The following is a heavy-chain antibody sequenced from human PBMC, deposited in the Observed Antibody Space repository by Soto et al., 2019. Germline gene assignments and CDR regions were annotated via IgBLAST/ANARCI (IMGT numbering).Heavy chain of an antibody. J-gene: IGHJ4*02. D-gene: IGHD6-13*01. Sequence: SETLSLTCTVSGGSISGYYWSWIRQSPGKGLEWIGYIHYSGSTNYNPSLKSRVTISVDTSKNQLSLKLSSVTAADTTVYYCARGSAAGTKSPFDYWGQGTLVTVS. CDR2: IHYSGST. CDR1: GGSISGYY. V-gene: IGHV4-59*01. CDR3: ARGSAAGTKSPFDY.